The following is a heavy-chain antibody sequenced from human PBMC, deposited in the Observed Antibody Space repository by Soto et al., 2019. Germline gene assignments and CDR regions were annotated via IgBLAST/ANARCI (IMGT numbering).Heavy chain of an antibody. J-gene: IGHJ6*02. CDR3: VKDGSSGWPYYYGLDV. CDR1: GFTFSSYG. CDR2: ISYDGRNK. V-gene: IGHV3-30*18. Sequence: GSLRLSCAASGFTFSSYGMHWVRQAPGKGLEWVAVISYDGRNKYYADSVKGRFTISRDNSKNTLYLQMSSLRAEDTAVYYCVKDGSSGWPYYYGLDVWGQGTTVTVSS. D-gene: IGHD6-19*01.